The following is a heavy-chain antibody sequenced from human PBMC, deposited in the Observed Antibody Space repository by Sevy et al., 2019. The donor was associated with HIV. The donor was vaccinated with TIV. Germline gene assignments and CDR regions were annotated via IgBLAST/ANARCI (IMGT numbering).Heavy chain of an antibody. J-gene: IGHJ4*01. V-gene: IGHV1-2*02. D-gene: IGHD1-26*01. Sequence: GASVKVSCKASGYTFTDYYMHWVRQAPGQGLEWMGWIDPNNGNSNSAQKFQGRLTLTSDMSISTAYMELSRLRSDDTAIYFCTLDDIYTHPWEFDWWSHGALVTVSS. CDR1: GYTFTDYY. CDR3: TLDDIYTHPWEFDW. CDR2: IDPNNGNS.